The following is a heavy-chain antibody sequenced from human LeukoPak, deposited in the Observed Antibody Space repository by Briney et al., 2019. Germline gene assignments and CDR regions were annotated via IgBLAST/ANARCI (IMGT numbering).Heavy chain of an antibody. CDR2: INPNSGGT. CDR1: GYTFTGYY. V-gene: IGHV1-2*02. CDR3: ATAPAGWLVPFDY. Sequence: GASVKVSCKASGYTFTGYYMHWVRQAPGQGLEWMGWINPNSGGTSYAQKFQGRVTMTRDTSISTAYMELSRLRSDDTAVYYCATAPAGWLVPFDYWGQGTLVTVSS. D-gene: IGHD6-19*01. J-gene: IGHJ4*02.